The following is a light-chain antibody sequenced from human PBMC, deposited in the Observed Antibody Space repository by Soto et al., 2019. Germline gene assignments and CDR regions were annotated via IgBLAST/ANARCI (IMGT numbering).Light chain of an antibody. CDR2: EVN. V-gene: IGLV2-8*01. Sequence: QSALTQPPSASGSPGQSVTISCTGTSSDVGGYNYVSWYQQHPGKVPKLMVYEVNKRPSGVPDRFSGSKSGNTASLTVSGLQAEDEADYYCTSYAGGNNGFRTGTKLTVL. J-gene: IGLJ1*01. CDR3: TSYAGGNNG. CDR1: SSDVGGYNY.